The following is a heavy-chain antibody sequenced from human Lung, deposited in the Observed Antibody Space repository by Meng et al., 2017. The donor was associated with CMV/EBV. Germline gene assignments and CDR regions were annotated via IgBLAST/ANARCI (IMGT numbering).Heavy chain of an antibody. J-gene: IGHJ6*02. Sequence: SVXVSXXASGGTLSSYAISWVRQAPGQGLEWMGGIIPIFGTANYAQKFQGRVTITTDESTSTAYMELSSLRSEDTAVYYCARMDCSSTSCLRDYYYYGMDVWGQGTTVTVSS. CDR2: IIPIFGTA. CDR3: ARMDCSSTSCLRDYYYYGMDV. V-gene: IGHV1-69*05. D-gene: IGHD2-2*01. CDR1: GGTLSSYA.